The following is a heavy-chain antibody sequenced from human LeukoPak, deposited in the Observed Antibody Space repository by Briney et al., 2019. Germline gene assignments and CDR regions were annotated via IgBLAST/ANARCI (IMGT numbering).Heavy chain of an antibody. CDR1: GYTFTSYG. J-gene: IGHJ6*03. CDR3: ARVPAVDIVATRRDYYYYCYMDV. Sequence: ASVKVSCKASGYTFTSYGISWVRQAPGQGLEWMGWISAYNGNTNYAQKLQGRVTMTTDTSTSTAYMELRSLRSDDTAVYYCARVPAVDIVATRRDYYYYCYMDVWGKGTTVTVSS. CDR2: ISAYNGNT. V-gene: IGHV1-18*01. D-gene: IGHD5-12*01.